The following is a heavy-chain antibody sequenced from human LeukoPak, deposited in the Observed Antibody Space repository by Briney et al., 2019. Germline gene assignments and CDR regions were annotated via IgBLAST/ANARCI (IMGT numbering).Heavy chain of an antibody. Sequence: SETLSLTCTVSGGSISSYYWSWIRQPPGKGLEWIGYIYYSGSTNHNPSLKSRVTISVDTSKNQFSLKLSSVTAADTAVYYCARDRTYYDFWSGYGDAFDIWGQGTMVTVSS. D-gene: IGHD3-3*01. V-gene: IGHV4-59*01. J-gene: IGHJ3*02. CDR3: ARDRTYYDFWSGYGDAFDI. CDR2: IYYSGST. CDR1: GGSISSYY.